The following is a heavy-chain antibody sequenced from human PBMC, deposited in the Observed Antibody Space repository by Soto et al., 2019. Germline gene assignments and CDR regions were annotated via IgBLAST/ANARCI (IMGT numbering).Heavy chain of an antibody. CDR1: GGTFSSYA. J-gene: IGHJ4*02. CDR3: ARRRDGYNYRGPYDY. Sequence: SVKVSCKASGGTFSSYAISWVRQAPGQGLEWMGGIIPIFGTANYAQKFQGRVTITADESTSTAYMELSSLRSEDTAVYYCARRRDGYNYRGPYDYWGQGTLVTVSS. D-gene: IGHD5-12*01. V-gene: IGHV1-69*13. CDR2: IIPIFGTA.